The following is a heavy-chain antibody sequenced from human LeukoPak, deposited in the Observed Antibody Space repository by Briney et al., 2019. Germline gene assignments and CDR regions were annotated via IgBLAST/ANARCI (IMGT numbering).Heavy chain of an antibody. CDR2: ISSSGSTI. V-gene: IGHV3-11*01. CDR3: ARAILEYQLPNYYYYMDV. CDR1: GFTFSDYY. J-gene: IGHJ6*03. D-gene: IGHD2-2*01. Sequence: GGSLRLSCAASGFTFSDYYMSWIRQAPGKGLEWVSYISSSGSTIYYADSVKGRFTISRDNAKNSLYLQMNSLRAEDTAVYYCARAILEYQLPNYYYYMDVWGKGTTVTVSS.